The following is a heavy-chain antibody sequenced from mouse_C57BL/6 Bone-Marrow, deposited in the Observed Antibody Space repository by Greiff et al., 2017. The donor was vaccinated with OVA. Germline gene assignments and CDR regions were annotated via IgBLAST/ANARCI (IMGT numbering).Heavy chain of an antibody. CDR2: ISSGGSYT. J-gene: IGHJ3*01. CDR1: GFTFSSYG. V-gene: IGHV5-6*01. Sequence: EVHLVESGGDLVKPGGSLKLSCAASGFTFSSYGMSWVRQTPDKRLEWVATISSGGSYTYYPDSVKGRFTISRDNAKNTLYLQMSSLKSEDTAMYYCARHEVITGAYWGQGTLVTVSA. D-gene: IGHD1-1*01. CDR3: ARHEVITGAY.